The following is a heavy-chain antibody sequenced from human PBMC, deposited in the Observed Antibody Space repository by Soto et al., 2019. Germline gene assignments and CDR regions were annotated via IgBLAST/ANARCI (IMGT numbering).Heavy chain of an antibody. V-gene: IGHV3-11*06. D-gene: IGHD2-15*01. CDR1: GFTFSDYY. J-gene: IGHJ5*02. CDR3: ARGLSRRILNSLDP. Sequence: PGGSLRHSCAASGFTFSDYYMTWLRQAPGKGPECISYISFGSSFTNYADSVEGRFTISRDNAKNTLYLQMNSLRVEDTAVYYCARGLSRRILNSLDPWGQGVLVTAPQ. CDR2: ISFGSSFT.